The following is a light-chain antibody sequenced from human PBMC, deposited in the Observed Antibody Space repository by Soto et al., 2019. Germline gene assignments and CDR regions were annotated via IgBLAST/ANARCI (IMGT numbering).Light chain of an antibody. J-gene: IGKJ1*01. CDR1: QSISSW. CDR3: QQYNRRT. CDR2: KAS. Sequence: DIQVTQSPSSVSASVGDRVTITCRASQSISSWLAWYQQKPGKAPKLLIYKASSLESGVPSRFSGSGSGTEFTLTISSLQPDDFATYYCQQYNRRTFGQGTKVDIK. V-gene: IGKV1-5*03.